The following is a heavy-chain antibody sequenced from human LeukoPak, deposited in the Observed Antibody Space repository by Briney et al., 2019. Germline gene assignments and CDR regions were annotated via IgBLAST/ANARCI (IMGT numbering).Heavy chain of an antibody. CDR1: GYTFTSYG. Sequence: ASVKVSCKASGYTFTSYGISWVRQAPGQGLEWMGWINTNTGNPTYAQGFTGRFVFSLDTSVSTAYLQISSLKAEDTAVYYCARAYEWLRFWASYYYYMDVWGKGTTVTVSS. CDR2: INTNTGNP. V-gene: IGHV7-4-1*02. J-gene: IGHJ6*03. CDR3: ARAYEWLRFWASYYYYMDV. D-gene: IGHD5-12*01.